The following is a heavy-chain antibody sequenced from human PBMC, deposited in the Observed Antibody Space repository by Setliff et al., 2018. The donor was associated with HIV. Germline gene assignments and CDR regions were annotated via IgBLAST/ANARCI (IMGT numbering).Heavy chain of an antibody. D-gene: IGHD2-15*01. CDR2: IYTSGSA. CDR3: ARVPLYCSGGKCFSISAFHI. J-gene: IGHJ3*02. V-gene: IGHV4-61*09. Sequence: TLSLTCSVSGGSMSGTFYWSWIRQPAGKGLEWIGHIYTSGSATFNPSLKSRVTISIDTSKNQFSLKLSSVTAADTAVYYCARVPLYCSGGKCFSISAFHIWGQGTTVTVSS. CDR1: GGSMSGTFY.